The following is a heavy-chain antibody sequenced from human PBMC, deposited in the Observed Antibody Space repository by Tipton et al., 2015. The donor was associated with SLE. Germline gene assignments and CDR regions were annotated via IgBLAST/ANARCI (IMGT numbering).Heavy chain of an antibody. Sequence: QSGAEVKKPGASVKVSCKASGYTFTSYDINWVRQATGQGLEWMGWMNPNSGNTGYAQKFQGRVTMTRNTSISTAYIELSSLRSEDTAVYYCAGGGYYDFWSGPDAFDIWGQGTMVTVSS. CDR1: GYTFTSYD. D-gene: IGHD3-3*01. J-gene: IGHJ3*02. V-gene: IGHV1-8*01. CDR3: AGGGYYDFWSGPDAFDI. CDR2: MNPNSGNT.